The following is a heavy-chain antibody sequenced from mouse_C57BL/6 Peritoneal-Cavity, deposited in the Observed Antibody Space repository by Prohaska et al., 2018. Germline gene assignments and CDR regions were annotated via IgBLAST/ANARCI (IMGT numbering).Heavy chain of an antibody. V-gene: IGHV1-15*01. CDR3: TRSTYYYGSQYYFDY. Sequence: QVQLQQSGAELVRPGASVTLSCKASGYTFADYAMHWVKQTPVHGLEWIGAIDPETGGTAYNQKFKGKAILTADKSSSTAYMELRSLTSEDSAVYYCTRSTYYYGSQYYFDYWGQGTTLTVSS. CDR2: IDPETGGT. J-gene: IGHJ2*01. D-gene: IGHD1-1*01. CDR1: GYTFADYA.